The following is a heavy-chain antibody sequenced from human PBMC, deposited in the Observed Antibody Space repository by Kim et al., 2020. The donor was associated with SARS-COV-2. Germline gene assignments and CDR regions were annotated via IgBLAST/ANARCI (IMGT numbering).Heavy chain of an antibody. D-gene: IGHD1-20*01. CDR3: ARDPLYNWKLDY. Sequence: YSADSVKGRFTISRDNAKSSLYLQRNGLRAEDTAVYYCARDPLYNWKLDYWGQGTLVTVSS. V-gene: IGHV3-11*01. J-gene: IGHJ4*02.